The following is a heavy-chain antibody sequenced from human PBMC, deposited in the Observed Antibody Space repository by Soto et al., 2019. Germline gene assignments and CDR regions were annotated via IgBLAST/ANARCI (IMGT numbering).Heavy chain of an antibody. D-gene: IGHD6-6*01. CDR3: AYSSSSPFTDAFDI. CDR2: MNPNSGNT. CDR1: GYTFTSYD. Sequence: QVQLVQSGAEVKKPGASVKVSCKASGYTFTSYDINWVRQATGQGLEWMGWMNPNSGNTGYAQKFKGRVTMTRNTSISTAYMELSSLRAEDTAVYYCAYSSSSPFTDAFDIWGQGTMVTVSS. V-gene: IGHV1-8*01. J-gene: IGHJ3*02.